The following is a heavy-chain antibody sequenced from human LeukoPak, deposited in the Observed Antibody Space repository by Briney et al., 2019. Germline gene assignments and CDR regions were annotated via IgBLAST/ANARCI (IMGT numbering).Heavy chain of an antibody. CDR1: GYTFTSYG. J-gene: IGHJ4*02. CDR3: ARVSWGGDSSGHTD. V-gene: IGHV1-18*01. CDR2: ISAYNGNT. Sequence: ALVKVSCKASGYTFTSYGISWVRLAPGQGLEWMGWISAYNGNTNYAQKLQGRVTMTTDTSTSTAYMELRSLRSDDTAVYYCARVSWGGDSSGHTDWGQGTLVTVSS. D-gene: IGHD6-19*01.